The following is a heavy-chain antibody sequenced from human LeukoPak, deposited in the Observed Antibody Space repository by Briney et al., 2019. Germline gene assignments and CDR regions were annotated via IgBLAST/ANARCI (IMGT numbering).Heavy chain of an antibody. V-gene: IGHV3-30-3*01. CDR1: GFTFSNYA. D-gene: IGHD6-19*01. Sequence: GGSLRLSCAASGFTFSNYAMHWVRQAPGKGLEWVAVISYDASNKYYADSVKGRFTISRDNSKNTLYLQMNSLRVEAAAVYSYATARGSGSSGSQGLDYWGQGTLVTVSS. J-gene: IGHJ4*02. CDR2: ISYDASNK. CDR3: ATARGSGSSGSQGLDY.